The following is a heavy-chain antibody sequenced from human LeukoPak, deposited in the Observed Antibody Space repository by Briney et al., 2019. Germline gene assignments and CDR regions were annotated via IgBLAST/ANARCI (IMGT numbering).Heavy chain of an antibody. CDR2: ISYVGSNK. Sequence: GGSLRLSCAASGFTFRSYGMHWVRQAPGKGLEWVAVISYVGSNKYYADSVKGRFTISRDNSKNTLYLQMNSLRAEDTAVYYCAKDYPPLDILTGYIDYWGQGTLVTVSS. J-gene: IGHJ4*02. V-gene: IGHV3-30*18. CDR3: AKDYPPLDILTGYIDY. CDR1: GFTFRSYG. D-gene: IGHD3-9*01.